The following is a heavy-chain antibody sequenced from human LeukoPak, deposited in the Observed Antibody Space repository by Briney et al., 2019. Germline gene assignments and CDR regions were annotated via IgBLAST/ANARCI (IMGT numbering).Heavy chain of an antibody. J-gene: IGHJ4*02. CDR1: GFTFSTSS. Sequence: GGSLRLSRAASGFTFSTSSMSWVRQAPGKGLEWVSSITTSSSYIYYADSVKGRFTTSRDIAKNSLYLQMNSLRAEDTAVYYCARCPIVGVYSGVDYWGQGTLVTVSS. D-gene: IGHD1-26*01. CDR3: ARCPIVGVYSGVDY. V-gene: IGHV3-21*01. CDR2: ITTSSSYI.